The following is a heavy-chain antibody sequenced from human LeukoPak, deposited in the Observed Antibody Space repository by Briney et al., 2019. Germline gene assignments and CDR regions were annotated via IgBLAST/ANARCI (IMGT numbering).Heavy chain of an antibody. Sequence: EASVTVSCKASGYTFTGYYMHWVRQAPGQGLEWMGWINPNSGGTNYAQKFQGWVTMTRDTSISTAYMELSRLRSDDTAVYYCATGGVVPAAAIHYWGQGTLVTVSS. CDR1: GYTFTGYY. J-gene: IGHJ4*02. CDR3: ATGGVVPAAAIHY. V-gene: IGHV1-2*04. CDR2: INPNSGGT. D-gene: IGHD2-2*01.